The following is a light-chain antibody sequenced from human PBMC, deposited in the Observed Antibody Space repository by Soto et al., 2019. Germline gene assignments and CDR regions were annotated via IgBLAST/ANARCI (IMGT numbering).Light chain of an antibody. CDR2: GAS. Sequence: DIQMTQSPSTLSASVGDRVTITCRASHNIGSWLAWYQQKPGKAPNLLIYGASSLQSGVPSRFSGSGFGTDFTLTISSLQPDAFATYYCQQYDSYPYTFGQGTKLEIK. V-gene: IGKV1-5*01. CDR3: QQYDSYPYT. J-gene: IGKJ2*01. CDR1: HNIGSW.